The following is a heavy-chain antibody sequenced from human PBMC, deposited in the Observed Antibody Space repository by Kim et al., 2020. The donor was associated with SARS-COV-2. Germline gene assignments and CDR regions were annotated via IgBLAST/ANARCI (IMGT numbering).Heavy chain of an antibody. CDR3: TSIRWSGSYYGAFDI. D-gene: IGHD1-26*01. Sequence: GGSLRLSCAASGFTFSGSAMHWVRQASGKGLEWVGRIRSKANSYATAYAASVKGRFTISRDDSKNTAYLQMNSLKTEDTAVYYCTSIRWSGSYYGAFDIWGQGTMVTVSS. J-gene: IGHJ3*02. CDR1: GFTFSGSA. V-gene: IGHV3-73*01. CDR2: IRSKANSYAT.